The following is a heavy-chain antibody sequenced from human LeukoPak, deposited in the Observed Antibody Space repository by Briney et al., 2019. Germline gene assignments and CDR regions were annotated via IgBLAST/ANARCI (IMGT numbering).Heavy chain of an antibody. CDR1: GFTFRSYA. J-gene: IGHJ4*02. CDR3: AIGYDYVLGSSEFDY. D-gene: IGHD3-16*01. V-gene: IGHV1-2*04. CDR2: INPNSGGT. Sequence: GGSLRLSCAASGFTFRSYAMHWVRQAPGKGLECMGWINPNSGGTNYAQKFQGWVTMTRDTSISTAYMELSRLRSDDTAVYYCAIGYDYVLGSSEFDYWGQGTLVTVSS.